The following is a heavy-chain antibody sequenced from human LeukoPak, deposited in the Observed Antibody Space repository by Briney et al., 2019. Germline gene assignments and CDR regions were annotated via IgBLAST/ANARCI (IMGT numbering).Heavy chain of an antibody. D-gene: IGHD4-17*01. CDR2: INHSGST. CDR1: VGSFSGYY. J-gene: IGHJ6*03. V-gene: IGHV4-34*01. CDR3: ARGPKHDYGEYYYYYYMDV. Sequence: SETLSLTCAVYVGSFSGYYWSWIRQPPGKGLEWIGEINHSGSTNYNPSLKSRVTISVDTSKNQFSLKLSSVTAADTAVYYCARGPKHDYGEYYYYYYMDVWGKGTTVTVSS.